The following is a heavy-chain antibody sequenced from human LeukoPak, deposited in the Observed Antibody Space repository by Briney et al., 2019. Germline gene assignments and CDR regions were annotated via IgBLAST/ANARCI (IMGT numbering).Heavy chain of an antibody. D-gene: IGHD2-15*01. V-gene: IGHV1-69*13. J-gene: IGHJ4*02. CDR3: ARGSTICSGGSCYSGSHLDY. CDR2: IIPIFGTA. Sequence: SVKVSCKASGGTFSSYAISWVRQAPGQGLEWMGGIIPIFGTANYAQKFQGRVTITADESTSTAYMELSSLRSEDAAVYYCARGSTICSGGSCYSGSHLDYWGQGTLVTVSS. CDR1: GGTFSSYA.